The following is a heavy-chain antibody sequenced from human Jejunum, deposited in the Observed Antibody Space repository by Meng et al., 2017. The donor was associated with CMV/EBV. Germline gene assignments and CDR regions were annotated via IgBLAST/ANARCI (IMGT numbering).Heavy chain of an antibody. D-gene: IGHD1-14*01. CDR3: ARDLPGGTKGTWLDL. Sequence: QVALLQAGAEVKKPGASVKVSCKASGYIFNNYGVSWVRQAPGQGPEWMGWISAYNGNTNYAQNFQGRFTMTTDTSTSTAYMELRSLRSDDTAVYYCARDLPGGTKGTWLDLWGQGTLVTVSS. CDR1: GYIFNNYG. CDR2: ISAYNGNT. J-gene: IGHJ5*02. V-gene: IGHV1-18*01.